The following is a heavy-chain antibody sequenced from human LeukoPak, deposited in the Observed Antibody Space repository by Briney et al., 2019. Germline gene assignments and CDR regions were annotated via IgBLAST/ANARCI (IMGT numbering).Heavy chain of an antibody. J-gene: IGHJ4*02. CDR2: INWNGGST. Sequence: PGGSLRLSCAASGFTFDDYGMSWVRQAPGKGLEWVSGINWNGGSTGYADSVKGRFTISRDNAKNSLYLQMNSLRAEDTALYYCARLGYYHDSSGYFDYWGQGTLVTVSS. D-gene: IGHD3-22*01. CDR3: ARLGYYHDSSGYFDY. CDR1: GFTFDDYG. V-gene: IGHV3-20*04.